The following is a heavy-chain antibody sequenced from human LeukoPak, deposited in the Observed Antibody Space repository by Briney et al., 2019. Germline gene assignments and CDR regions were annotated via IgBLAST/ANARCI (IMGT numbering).Heavy chain of an antibody. CDR3: AKDAAIVVVPAALFDP. CDR1: GFTFSSYA. CDR2: ISGSGGST. Sequence: PGGSLRLSCAASGFTFSSYAMSWVRQAPGKGLEWVSAISGSGGSTHYADSVKGRFTISRDNSKNALYLQMNSLRAEDTAVYYCAKDAAIVVVPAALFDPWGQGTLVTVSS. J-gene: IGHJ5*02. D-gene: IGHD2-2*01. V-gene: IGHV3-23*01.